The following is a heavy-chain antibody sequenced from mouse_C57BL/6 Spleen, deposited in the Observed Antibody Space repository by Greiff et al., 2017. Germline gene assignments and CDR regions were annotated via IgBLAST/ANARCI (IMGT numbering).Heavy chain of an antibody. CDR1: GYTFTSYW. Sequence: QVQLQQPGAELVRPGSSVKLSCKASGYTFTSYWMHWVKQRPIQGLEWIGNIDPSDSETNYNQKFKDKATLTVDKSSSTAYMQLSSLTSEDSAVYYGARAGMVTTGAMDYWGQGTSVTVSS. CDR2: IDPSDSET. D-gene: IGHD2-2*01. J-gene: IGHJ4*01. CDR3: ARAGMVTTGAMDY. V-gene: IGHV1-52*01.